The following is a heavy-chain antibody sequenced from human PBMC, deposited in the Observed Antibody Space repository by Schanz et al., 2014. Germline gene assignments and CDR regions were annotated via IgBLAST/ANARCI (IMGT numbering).Heavy chain of an antibody. CDR3: AKDSRGSSFDMDV. V-gene: IGHV3-43*01. CDR1: GFSFDDYT. CDR2: IDRDGGHT. D-gene: IGHD1-26*01. J-gene: IGHJ6*02. Sequence: EVRLLESGGGLVQPGGSLRLSCAASGFSFDDYTMHWVRQAPGKGLEWVSLIDRDGGHTYYADSVKGRFTISRDNSKNCLYLQMNSLRTEATDLYYCAKDSRGSSFDMDVWGQGTTVTVSS.